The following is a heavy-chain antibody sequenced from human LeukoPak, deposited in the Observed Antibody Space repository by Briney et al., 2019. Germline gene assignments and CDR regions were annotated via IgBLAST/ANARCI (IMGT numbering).Heavy chain of an antibody. Sequence: ASVKASCKASGYTFTGYYMHWVRQAPGQGLEWMGWINPNSGGTNYAQKFQGRVTMTRDTSISTAYMELSRLRSDDTAVYYCAITDDSSGYYLTDYWGQGTLVTVSS. D-gene: IGHD3-22*01. J-gene: IGHJ4*02. V-gene: IGHV1-2*02. CDR2: INPNSGGT. CDR1: GYTFTGYY. CDR3: AITDDSSGYYLTDY.